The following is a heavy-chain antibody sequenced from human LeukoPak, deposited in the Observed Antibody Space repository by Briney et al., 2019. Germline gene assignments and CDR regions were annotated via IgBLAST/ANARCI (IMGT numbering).Heavy chain of an antibody. Sequence: PSKTLSLTCTVSGGSISSGGYYWSWIRQHPGKGLEWIGYIYYSGSTYYNPSLKSRVTISVDTSKNQFSLKLSSVTAADTAVYYCARSVYGDYPIDYWGQGTLVTVSS. CDR1: GGSISSGGYY. J-gene: IGHJ4*02. V-gene: IGHV4-31*03. D-gene: IGHD4-17*01. CDR2: IYYSGST. CDR3: ARSVYGDYPIDY.